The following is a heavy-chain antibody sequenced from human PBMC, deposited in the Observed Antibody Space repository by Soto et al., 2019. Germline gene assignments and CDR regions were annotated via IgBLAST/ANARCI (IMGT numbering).Heavy chain of an antibody. Sequence: QVQLVQSGAEVKKPGSSVKVSCKASGGTFSSYAISWVRQAPGQGLEWMGGIIPIFGTANYAQKFQGRVTISADESTSTAYMELSSRRSEDTAVYYCASAPYCSSTSCSGSYFVYWGQGTLVTVSS. CDR2: IIPIFGTA. V-gene: IGHV1-69*01. CDR1: GGTFSSYA. J-gene: IGHJ4*02. CDR3: ASAPYCSSTSCSGSYFVY. D-gene: IGHD2-2*01.